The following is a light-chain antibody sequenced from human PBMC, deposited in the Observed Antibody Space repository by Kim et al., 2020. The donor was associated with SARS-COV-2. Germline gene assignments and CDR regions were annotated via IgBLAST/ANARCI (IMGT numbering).Light chain of an antibody. Sequence: PGQAITFFCPGTRSGVGDYNYVSLYQTPPGKDPKLMIYDVSNRPSGVSNRFSGSKSGNTASLTISGLQAEDEADYYCSSYTTSSVVFGGGTQLTVL. CDR3: SSYTTSSVV. V-gene: IGLV2-14*03. CDR1: RSGVGDYNY. J-gene: IGLJ2*01. CDR2: DVS.